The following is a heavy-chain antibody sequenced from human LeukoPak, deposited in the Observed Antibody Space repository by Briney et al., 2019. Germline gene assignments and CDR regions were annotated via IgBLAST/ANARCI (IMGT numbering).Heavy chain of an antibody. V-gene: IGHV3-48*04. J-gene: IGHJ4*02. D-gene: IGHD6-13*01. CDR3: AKDTRYTIAAAGHFDY. CDR2: ISSSSSTI. CDR1: GFTFSSYS. Sequence: GGSLRLSCAASGFTFSSYSMNWVRQAPGKGLEWVSYISSSSSTIYYADSVKGRFTISRDNAKNSLYLQMNSLRAEDTALYYCAKDTRYTIAAAGHFDYWGQGTLVTVSS.